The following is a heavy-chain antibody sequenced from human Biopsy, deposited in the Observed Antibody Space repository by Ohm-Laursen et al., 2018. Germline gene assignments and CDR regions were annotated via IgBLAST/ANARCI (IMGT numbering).Heavy chain of an antibody. CDR2: INPNSGGA. Sequence: ASVKVSCKASGYTFTGYYMHWVRQAPGQGLEWMGWINPNSGGANYAQKFQGRVTMTRDTSISTAYMELSRLRSDDTAVYYCATITRGATRFPFDYWGQGTLVTVSS. V-gene: IGHV1-2*02. CDR1: GYTFTGYY. D-gene: IGHD1-26*01. CDR3: ATITRGATRFPFDY. J-gene: IGHJ4*02.